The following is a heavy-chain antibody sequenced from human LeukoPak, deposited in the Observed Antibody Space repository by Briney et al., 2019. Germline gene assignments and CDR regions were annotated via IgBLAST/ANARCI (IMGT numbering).Heavy chain of an antibody. CDR3: AKGDHYDFWSGYSWFDP. CDR2: ISGSGGST. J-gene: IGHJ5*02. CDR1: GFTFSSYA. D-gene: IGHD3-3*01. Sequence: PGGSLRLSCAACGFTFSSYAMSWVRQAPGKGLEWVSAISGSGGSTYYADSVKGRFTISRDNSKNTLYLQMNSLRAEDTAVYYCAKGDHYDFWSGYSWFDPWGQGTLVTVSS. V-gene: IGHV3-23*01.